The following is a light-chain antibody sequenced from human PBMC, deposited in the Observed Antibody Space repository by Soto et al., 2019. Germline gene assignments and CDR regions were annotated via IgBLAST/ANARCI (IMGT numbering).Light chain of an antibody. Sequence: DIQMTQSPSSLSASVGDRVTITCRASQSISNWLNWYQQKPGKAPKLLIYTASSLQSGVPSRFSGSDSGTDFTLTISSLQPEDFATYYCQQCYSTPWTFGQGTKVEIK. CDR1: QSISNW. CDR2: TAS. V-gene: IGKV1-39*01. J-gene: IGKJ1*01. CDR3: QQCYSTPWT.